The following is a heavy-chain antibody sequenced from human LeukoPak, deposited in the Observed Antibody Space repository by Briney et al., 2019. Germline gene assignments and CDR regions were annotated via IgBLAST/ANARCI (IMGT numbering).Heavy chain of an antibody. V-gene: IGHV3-33*01. J-gene: IGHJ4*02. D-gene: IGHD3-22*01. CDR3: ARRSYNESSSYSDH. Sequence: GKSLRLSCVASGFIFSSYGMHWVRQAPGKGLEWVAVIWYDGSHQPYADSVQGRFSISKDNSNNTLFLQMDSLRVEDTATYYCARRSYNESSSYSDHWGQGTRVIVSS. CDR1: GFIFSSYG. CDR2: IWYDGSHQ.